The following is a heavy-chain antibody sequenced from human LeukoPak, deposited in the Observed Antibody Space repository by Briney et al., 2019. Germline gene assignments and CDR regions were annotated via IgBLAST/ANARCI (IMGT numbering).Heavy chain of an antibody. V-gene: IGHV1-18*01. CDR2: ISAYNGNT. CDR3: AREGEGIAVANGYYYYYYMDV. D-gene: IGHD6-19*01. Sequence: ASVKVSCKASGYTFTSYGISWVRQAPGQGLEWMGWISAYNGNTNYAQKLQGRVTMTTDTSTSTAYMELRSLRSDDTAVYYCAREGEGIAVANGYYYYYYMDVWGKATTVTVSS. CDR1: GYTFTSYG. J-gene: IGHJ6*03.